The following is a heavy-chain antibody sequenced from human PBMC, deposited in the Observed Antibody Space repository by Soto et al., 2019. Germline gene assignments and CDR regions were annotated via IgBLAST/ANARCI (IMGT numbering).Heavy chain of an antibody. Sequence: ASVKVSCKASGGTFSSYAISWVRQAPGQGLEWMGGIIPIFGTANYAQKFQGRVTITADESTSTAYMELSSLRSEDTAVYYCARVMDRYSSSWYAFDIWGQGTMVTVSS. CDR1: GGTFSSYA. CDR2: IIPIFGTA. J-gene: IGHJ3*02. D-gene: IGHD6-13*01. CDR3: ARVMDRYSSSWYAFDI. V-gene: IGHV1-69*13.